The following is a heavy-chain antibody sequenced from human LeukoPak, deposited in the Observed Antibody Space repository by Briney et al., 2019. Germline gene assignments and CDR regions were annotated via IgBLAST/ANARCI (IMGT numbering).Heavy chain of an antibody. D-gene: IGHD3-22*01. CDR1: GFTFSSYW. J-gene: IGHJ3*02. Sequence: PGGSLRLSCAASGFTFSSYWMSWVRQAPGKGLERVANIKQDGSEKYYVDSVKGRFTISRDNAKNSLYLQMNSLRAEDTAVYYCARDEDYYDSSGYWLGGAFDIWGQGTMVTVSS. V-gene: IGHV3-7*01. CDR2: IKQDGSEK. CDR3: ARDEDYYDSSGYWLGGAFDI.